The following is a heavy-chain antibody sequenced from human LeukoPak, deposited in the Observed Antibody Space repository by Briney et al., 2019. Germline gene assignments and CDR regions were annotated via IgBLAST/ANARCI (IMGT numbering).Heavy chain of an antibody. Sequence: GGSLRLSCAASGFTFSSHWMHWVRRAPGKGLVWVSRINSDESYATYADSVRGRFTISRDNAKNTLYLQMNSLRAEDTAVYYCATTASGYEDRPFGYWGQGTLVTVSS. CDR1: GFTFSSHW. CDR2: INSDESYA. D-gene: IGHD5-12*01. V-gene: IGHV3-74*03. CDR3: ATTASGYEDRPFGY. J-gene: IGHJ4*02.